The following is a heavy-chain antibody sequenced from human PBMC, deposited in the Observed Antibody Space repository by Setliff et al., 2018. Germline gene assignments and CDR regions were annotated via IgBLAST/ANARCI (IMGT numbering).Heavy chain of an antibody. V-gene: IGHV1-18*01. D-gene: IGHD3-22*01. CDR1: GHTFITFG. CDR3: AYDSSGYYPGY. J-gene: IGHJ4*02. Sequence: GASVKVSCKASGHTFITFGISWVRQAPGQGLEWMGWISAYSGDTKYAEKFQGRVTMTMDTSTGTAYMELRSLRSDDTAVYICAYDSSGYYPGYWGQGTLVTSP. CDR2: ISAYSGDT.